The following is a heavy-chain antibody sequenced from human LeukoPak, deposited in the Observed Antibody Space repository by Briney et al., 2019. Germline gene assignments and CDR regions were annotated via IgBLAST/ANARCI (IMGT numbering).Heavy chain of an antibody. CDR3: AKDNHGSGVYYYGMDV. V-gene: IGHV3-23*01. Sequence: GGSLRLSCAASGVTLSTYAMSWARQAPGKGLEWVSAISGSGGSTYYADSVKGRFTISRDNSKNTLYLQMNSLRAEDTAVYYCAKDNHGSGVYYYGMDVWGQGTTVTVSS. CDR1: GVTLSTYA. D-gene: IGHD3-10*01. CDR2: ISGSGGST. J-gene: IGHJ6*02.